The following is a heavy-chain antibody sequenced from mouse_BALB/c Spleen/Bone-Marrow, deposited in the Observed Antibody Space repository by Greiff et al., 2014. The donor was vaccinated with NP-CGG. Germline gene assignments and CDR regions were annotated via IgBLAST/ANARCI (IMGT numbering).Heavy chain of an antibody. CDR3: ARVRNWADY. V-gene: IGHV1-80*01. CDR2: IYPGDGDT. CDR1: GYAFSSYW. D-gene: IGHD4-1*01. Sequence: VMLVESGAELVRPGSSVKISCKASGYAFSSYWLNWVKQRPGQGLEWIGQIYPGDGDTNYNGKFKGKATLTADKSSSTAYTQLSSLTSEDSAVYFCARVRNWADYWGQGTTLPVSS. J-gene: IGHJ2*01.